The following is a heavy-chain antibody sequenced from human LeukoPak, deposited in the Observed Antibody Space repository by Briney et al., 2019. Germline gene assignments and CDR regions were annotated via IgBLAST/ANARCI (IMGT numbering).Heavy chain of an antibody. V-gene: IGHV4-34*01. J-gene: IGHJ4*02. CDR2: INHSGST. Sequence: SQTLSLTCAVYGGSFSGYYWSWIRQPPGKGLEWIGEINHSGSTNYNPSLKSRVTISVDTSKNQFSLKLSSVTAADTAVYYCARGVEYFDWLSQAGYYFDYWGQGTLVTVSS. D-gene: IGHD3-9*01. CDR1: GGSFSGYY. CDR3: ARGVEYFDWLSQAGYYFDY.